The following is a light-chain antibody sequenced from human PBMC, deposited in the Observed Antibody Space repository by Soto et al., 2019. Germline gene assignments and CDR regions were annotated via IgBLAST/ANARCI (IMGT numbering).Light chain of an antibody. Sequence: DIQMTQSPSSLSASVGDRVTITCQASQAISNYLNWYQHKPGKAPKLLIYDASSLQTGVPSRFIGSGYGTDFSFTISNLQPEDIATYYCQQYDDLLSFGPGTKVVIK. J-gene: IGKJ3*01. CDR1: QAISNY. V-gene: IGKV1-33*01. CDR2: DAS. CDR3: QQYDDLLS.